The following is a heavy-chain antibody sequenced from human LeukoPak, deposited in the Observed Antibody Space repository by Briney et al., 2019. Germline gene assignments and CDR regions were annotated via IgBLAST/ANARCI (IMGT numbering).Heavy chain of an antibody. J-gene: IGHJ6*02. CDR2: INHSGST. D-gene: IGHD3-3*01. CDR1: GGSFSGYY. Sequence: SETLSLTCAVYGGSFSGYYWSWIRQPPGKGLEWIGEINHSGSTNYNPSLKSRVTISVDTSKNQFSLKLSSVTAADTAVYYCARGRGISITIFGVVYYYYYGTDVWGQGTTVTVSS. CDR3: ARGRGISITIFGVVYYYYYGTDV. V-gene: IGHV4-34*01.